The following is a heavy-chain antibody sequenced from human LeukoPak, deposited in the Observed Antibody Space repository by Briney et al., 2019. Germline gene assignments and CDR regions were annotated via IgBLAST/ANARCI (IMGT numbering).Heavy chain of an antibody. CDR3: ARGLLLWFGELLTPIDY. CDR1: GGSISSGDYY. Sequence: PSETLSLTCTVSGGSISSGDYYWSWIRQPPGKGLEWIGYIYYSGSTYYNPSLKSRVTISVDTSKNQFSLKLTSVTAADTAVYYCARGLLLWFGELLTPIDYWGQGTLVTVSS. CDR2: IYYSGST. V-gene: IGHV4-30-4*01. J-gene: IGHJ4*02. D-gene: IGHD3-10*01.